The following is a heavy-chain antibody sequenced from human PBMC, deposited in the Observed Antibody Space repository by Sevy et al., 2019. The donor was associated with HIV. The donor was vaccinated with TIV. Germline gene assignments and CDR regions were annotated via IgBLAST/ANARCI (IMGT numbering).Heavy chain of an antibody. J-gene: IGHJ4*02. CDR1: GFTFGTYG. D-gene: IGHD6-19*01. CDR3: ARGSLYSSGWSESLDY. Sequence: GGSLRLSCVASGFTFGTYGMDWVRQAPGKGLEWAAVIWYDGSNKYYGDSVKGRFTISRDNSKNTLYLQMNSLRAEDTAVYYCARGSLYSSGWSESLDYWGQGTLVTVSS. V-gene: IGHV3-33*01. CDR2: IWYDGSNK.